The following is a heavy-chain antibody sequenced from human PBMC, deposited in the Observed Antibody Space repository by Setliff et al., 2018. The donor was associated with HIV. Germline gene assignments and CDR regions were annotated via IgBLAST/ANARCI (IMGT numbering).Heavy chain of an antibody. J-gene: IGHJ3*01. CDR1: DDSISSYY. D-gene: IGHD5-12*01. V-gene: IGHV4-59*01. CDR2: IYYTGTT. Sequence: SETLSLTCTVSDDSISSYYWSWIRQPPGKGLEWIGYIYYTGTTKYNPSLKSRVTISIDTSKNQFSLKQTSVTAADTAVYYCAREWLQHTGDDAFDVWGQGTMVTVSS. CDR3: AREWLQHTGDDAFDV.